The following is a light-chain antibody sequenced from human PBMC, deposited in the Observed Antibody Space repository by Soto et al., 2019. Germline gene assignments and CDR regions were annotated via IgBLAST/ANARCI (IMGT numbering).Light chain of an antibody. CDR1: QSLSSN. V-gene: IGKV3-15*01. Sequence: EIVMTQSPVTLSVSPGERATLSCRASQSLSSNLAWYQQKPGQAPRLLIYGASTRATGIPARFSGSGSGTEFTLTISSLQSEDFAEYHCQQYNNWPQTFGQGTKVDIK. J-gene: IGKJ1*01. CDR3: QQYNNWPQT. CDR2: GAS.